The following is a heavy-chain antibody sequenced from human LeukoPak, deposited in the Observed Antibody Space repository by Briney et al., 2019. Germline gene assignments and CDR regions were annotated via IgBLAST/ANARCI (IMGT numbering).Heavy chain of an antibody. CDR3: ARDGYNPVAFDI. J-gene: IGHJ3*02. CDR1: GYSISSGYY. CDR2: IYTSGST. V-gene: IGHV4-38-2*02. Sequence: PSETLSLTCTVSGYSISSGYYWGWIRQPAGKGLEWIGRIYTSGSTNYNPSLQSRVTISVDTSKNHFSLKLISVTAADTAVYYCARDGYNPVAFDIWGQGTMVTVSS. D-gene: IGHD5-24*01.